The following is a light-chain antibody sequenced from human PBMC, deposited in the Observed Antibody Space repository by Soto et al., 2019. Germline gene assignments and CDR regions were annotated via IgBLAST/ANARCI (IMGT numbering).Light chain of an antibody. J-gene: IGKJ4*01. CDR1: QSVLYSSNNKNY. CDR2: WAS. V-gene: IGKV4-1*01. CDR3: QQYYSIPLT. Sequence: DVVMTQSPDSLAVSLGERATINCKSSQSVLYSSNNKNYLAWYQQKPGQPPKLLIYWASTRESGVPDRFSGSGSGTDFTLTIVSLQAEDVAVYYCQQYYSIPLTCGGGTKVEIK.